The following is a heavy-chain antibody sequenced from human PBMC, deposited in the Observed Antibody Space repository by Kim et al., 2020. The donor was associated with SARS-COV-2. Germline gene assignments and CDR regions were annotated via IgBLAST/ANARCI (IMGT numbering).Heavy chain of an antibody. V-gene: IGHV4-34*01. J-gene: IGHJ4*02. Sequence: YTPSLKRRVTISVDTSKNQFSLKLPSLTAADAAVYFCARAADVRAWYVPYWGQGTLVTVSS. D-gene: IGHD6-19*01. CDR3: ARAADVRAWYVPY.